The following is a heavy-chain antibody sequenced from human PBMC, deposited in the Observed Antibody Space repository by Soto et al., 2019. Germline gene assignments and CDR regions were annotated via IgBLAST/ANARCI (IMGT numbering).Heavy chain of an antibody. V-gene: IGHV1-46*01. J-gene: IGHJ6*02. CDR3: ARAGGGGDCYRYYYYGMDV. D-gene: IGHD2-21*02. CDR2: IHPSGGST. Sequence: ASVKVSCKASGYTFSTYYLHWVRQAPGQGLEWMGIIHPSGGSTTYAQKFLGRFTITRDTSTSTVFMELSSLRSEDTAVYYCARAGGGGDCYRYYYYGMDVWGQGTTVTVSS. CDR1: GYTFSTYY.